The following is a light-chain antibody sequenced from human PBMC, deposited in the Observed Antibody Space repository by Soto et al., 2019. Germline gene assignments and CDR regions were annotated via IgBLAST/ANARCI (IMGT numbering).Light chain of an antibody. CDR1: SSDVGGYNY. V-gene: IGLV2-14*01. CDR3: SSYTGSSPLV. Sequence: QSVLTQPASVSGSPGQSITISCSGTSSDVGGYNYVSWYQQNPGKAPKVMIYDVSSRPSGVSDRFSGSKSGNTASLTISGLQAEDEGDYYCSSYTGSSPLVFGGGTKLTVL. J-gene: IGLJ2*01. CDR2: DVS.